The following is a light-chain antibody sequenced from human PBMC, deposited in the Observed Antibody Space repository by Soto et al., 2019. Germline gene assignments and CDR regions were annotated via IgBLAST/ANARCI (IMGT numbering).Light chain of an antibody. CDR2: GNS. J-gene: IGLJ3*02. CDR3: QAYDSRLSGSGV. CDR1: SANIGAGYD. Sequence: QSVLTQPPSVSGAPGQRVTISCTGSSANIGAGYDVHWYQQLPGTAPKLLLYGNSNRPSGVTDRFSGYKSGTSASLAITGLQAEDEADYYCQAYDSRLSGSGVFGGGTKLTVL. V-gene: IGLV1-40*01.